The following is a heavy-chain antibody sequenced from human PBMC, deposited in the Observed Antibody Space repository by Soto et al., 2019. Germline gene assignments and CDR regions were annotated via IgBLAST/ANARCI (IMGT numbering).Heavy chain of an antibody. D-gene: IGHD6-19*01. Sequence: HPGGSLRLSCAASGFTFSSYWMHWVRQAPGKGLEWVSAISGSGGSTYYADSVKGRFTISRDNSKNTLYLQMNSLRAEDTAVYYCANLSPDHPSSGWYPTAFDIWGQGTMVTVSS. CDR1: GFTFSSYW. CDR2: ISGSGGST. J-gene: IGHJ3*02. V-gene: IGHV3-23*01. CDR3: ANLSPDHPSSGWYPTAFDI.